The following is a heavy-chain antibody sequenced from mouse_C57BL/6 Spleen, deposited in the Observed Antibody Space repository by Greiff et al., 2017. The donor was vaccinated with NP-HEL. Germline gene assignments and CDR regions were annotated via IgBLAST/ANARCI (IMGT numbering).Heavy chain of an antibody. CDR3: ARGELGRLDY. CDR1: GFTFSSYG. V-gene: IGHV5-6*01. D-gene: IGHD4-1*01. Sequence: DVQLQESGGDLVKPGGSLKLSCAASGFTFSSYGMSWVRQTPDKRLEWVATISSGGSYTYYPDSVKGRFPIARDNAKNTLYLQMSSLKSEDTAMYYCARGELGRLDYWGQGTTLTVSS. J-gene: IGHJ2*01. CDR2: ISSGGSYT.